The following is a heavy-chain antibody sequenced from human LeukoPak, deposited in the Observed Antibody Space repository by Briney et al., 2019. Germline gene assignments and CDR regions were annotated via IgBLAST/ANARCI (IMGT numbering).Heavy chain of an antibody. CDR3: AKRGDYGGNSPFDY. Sequence: GGSLRLSCAASGFTFSSYGMNWVRQAPGKGLEWVAVISNDGSNKYYADSVKGRFTISRDNSKNTLYLQMNSLRAEDTAVYYCAKRGDYGGNSPFDYWGQGTLVTVSS. CDR1: GFTFSSYG. J-gene: IGHJ4*02. D-gene: IGHD4-23*01. V-gene: IGHV3-30*18. CDR2: ISNDGSNK.